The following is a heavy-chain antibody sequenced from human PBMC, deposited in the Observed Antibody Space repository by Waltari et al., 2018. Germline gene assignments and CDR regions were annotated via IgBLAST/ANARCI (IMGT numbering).Heavy chain of an antibody. J-gene: IGHJ4*02. Sequence: QVQLQESGPGLVKPSETLSLTCTVSGGSISSHYWSWIRQPPGKGLEWIGYIYYSGSTNHNPSLKSRVTISVDTSKNQFSLKLSSVTAADTAVYYCARIHPPRYGDYGLYFDYWGQGTLVTVSS. CDR3: ARIHPPRYGDYGLYFDY. CDR1: GGSISSHY. CDR2: IYYSGST. D-gene: IGHD4-17*01. V-gene: IGHV4-59*11.